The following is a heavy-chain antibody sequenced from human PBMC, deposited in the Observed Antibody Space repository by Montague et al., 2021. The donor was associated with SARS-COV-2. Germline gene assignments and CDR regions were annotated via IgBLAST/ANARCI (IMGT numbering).Heavy chain of an antibody. CDR3: ARGSYGSGSYHAFDI. J-gene: IGHJ3*02. D-gene: IGHD3-10*01. CDR2: SYYSGTT. Sequence: SETLSLTCTVSGDSFNSPKYYCAWIRQPPGKGLEWFGSSYYSGTTYDXXXVRSQVTISVDTSKTQFSLKMNSVTAADTAVYYCARGSYGSGSYHAFDIWSQGTVVAVSS. CDR1: GDSFNSPKYY. V-gene: IGHV4-39*01.